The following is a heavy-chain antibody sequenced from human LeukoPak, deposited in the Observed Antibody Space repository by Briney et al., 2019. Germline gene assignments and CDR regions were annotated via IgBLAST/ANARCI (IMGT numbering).Heavy chain of an antibody. CDR3: ARGPSVLLWFGEPNRFDY. CDR1: GYTLTELS. V-gene: IGHV1-18*01. J-gene: IGHJ4*02. D-gene: IGHD3-10*01. CDR2: ISAYNGNT. Sequence: ASVKVSCKVSGYTLTELSMHWVRQAPGQGLEWMGWISAYNGNTNYAQKLQGRVTMITDTSTSTAYMELRSLRSDDTAVYYCARGPSVLLWFGEPNRFDYWGQGTLVTVSS.